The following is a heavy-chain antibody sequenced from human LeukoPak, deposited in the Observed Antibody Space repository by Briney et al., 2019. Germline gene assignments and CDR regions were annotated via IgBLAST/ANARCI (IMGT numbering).Heavy chain of an antibody. CDR2: ISSSGSTI. CDR3: ARDRLREDAFDI. V-gene: IGHV3-11*01. CDR1: GFTFSDYY. Sequence: PAGALRLSCAASGFTFSDYYMSWIRQAPGKGLEWVSYISSSGSTIYYADSVKGRFTISRDNAKNSLYLQMNSLRAEDTAVYYCARDRLREDAFDIWGQGTMVTVSS. J-gene: IGHJ3*02.